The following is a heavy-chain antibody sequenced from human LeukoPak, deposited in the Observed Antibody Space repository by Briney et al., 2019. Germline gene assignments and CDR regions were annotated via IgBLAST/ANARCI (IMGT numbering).Heavy chain of an antibody. CDR3: ARARYVNSFYAFDI. D-gene: IGHD3-9*01. CDR1: GGSISSYY. J-gene: IGHJ3*02. V-gene: IGHV4-59*01. Sequence: SETLSLTCTVSGGSISSYYWSWIRLPPGKGLEWISYLSKSGNTNYSPSLKSRVTIFGDTSKNQFFLKLSSVTAADTAVYYCARARYVNSFYAFDIWGQGTLVTVSS. CDR2: LSKSGNT.